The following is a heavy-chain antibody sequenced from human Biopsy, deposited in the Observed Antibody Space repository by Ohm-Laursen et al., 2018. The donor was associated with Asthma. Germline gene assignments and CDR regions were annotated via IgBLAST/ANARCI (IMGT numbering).Heavy chain of an antibody. CDR1: GFTFSDYD. V-gene: IGHV3-30-3*01. CDR3: ARDLRSDNWNPWGMDV. CDR2: ISYDGTNK. Sequence: SLRLSCSASGFTFSDYDMHWVRQVPGKGLEWVAVISYDGTNKDYADSVKGRFTFSRDNSQNTLSLEMNSLRVEDTAVYYCARDLRSDNWNPWGMDVWGLGTTVTVAS. D-gene: IGHD1-20*01. J-gene: IGHJ6*02.